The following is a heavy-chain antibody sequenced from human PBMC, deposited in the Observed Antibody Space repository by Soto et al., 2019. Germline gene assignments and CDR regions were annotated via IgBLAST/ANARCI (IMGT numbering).Heavy chain of an antibody. CDR3: AHYSSPSSFDY. CDR2: IYWDDDK. CDR1: GFSLSTSGMG. D-gene: IGHD6-13*01. Sequence: QITLKESGPTLVKPTQTFTLAFTFSGFSLSTSGMGVGWIRQPPGKALEWLALIYWDDDKRYSPSLKSKLTITKYTAKNPVALTMTTMDTVDTATYYCAHYSSPSSFDYWGQGTLVTVSS. V-gene: IGHV2-5*02. J-gene: IGHJ4*02.